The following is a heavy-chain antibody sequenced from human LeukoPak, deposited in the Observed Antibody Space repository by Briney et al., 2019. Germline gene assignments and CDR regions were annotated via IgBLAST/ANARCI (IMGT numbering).Heavy chain of an antibody. CDR3: ARAYTGNYYPDY. V-gene: IGHV3-48*01. CDR2: ISSSSGNI. CDR1: GFTSSSYS. D-gene: IGHD1-26*01. J-gene: IGHJ4*02. Sequence: GGPLGFSGAGPGFTSSSYSLNWSPRAPGRGREGVSYISSSSGNIYYADSVKGRFTISRDNAKNSLFLQMNSLRAEDTAVYYCARAYTGNYYPDYWGQGTLVTVSS.